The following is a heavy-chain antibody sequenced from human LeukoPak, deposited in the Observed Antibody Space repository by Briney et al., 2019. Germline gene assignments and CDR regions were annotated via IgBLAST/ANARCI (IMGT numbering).Heavy chain of an antibody. CDR3: ARVGAATFYWYYMDV. Sequence: PGGSLRLSCEASGFMFSSYWMSWVRQAPGKGLERVANIKQDGSEKYYVDSLKGRFTVSRDNAKNSLYLQINSLRVGDTAVYFCARVGAATFYWYYMDVWGKGTTVTVSS. V-gene: IGHV3-7*01. CDR1: GFMFSSYW. CDR2: IKQDGSEK. D-gene: IGHD1-26*01. J-gene: IGHJ6*03.